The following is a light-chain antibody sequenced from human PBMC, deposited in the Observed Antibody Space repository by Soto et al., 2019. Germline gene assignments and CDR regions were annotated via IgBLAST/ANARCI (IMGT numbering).Light chain of an antibody. Sequence: DIQWISYPRKRAASGGGVVIVGCRASQRMSSYLNWYQQKPGKAPKLLIYAASSLQSGVPSRFSGSGSGTAYTLTMRTLQSECTATSYYQPRYRTPGTVSGGTKVDIK. CDR1: QRMSSY. CDR2: AAS. V-gene: IGKV1-39*01. J-gene: IGKJ4*01. CDR3: QPRYRTPGT.